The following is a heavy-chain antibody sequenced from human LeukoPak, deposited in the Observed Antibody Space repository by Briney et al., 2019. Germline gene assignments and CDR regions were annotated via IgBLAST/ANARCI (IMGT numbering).Heavy chain of an antibody. CDR1: GGSIRNFY. CDR2: VYNSGT. J-gene: IGHJ4*02. CDR3: ARDYGGKFDC. V-gene: IGHV4-59*01. D-gene: IGHD4-23*01. Sequence: SETLSLTCAVSGGSIRNFYWSWIRQTPGKGLEWIGYVYNSGTNYNPSLKSRVTISMDTSKNQFSLNLNSVTAADTAVYYCARDYGGKFDCWGQGTLVTVSS.